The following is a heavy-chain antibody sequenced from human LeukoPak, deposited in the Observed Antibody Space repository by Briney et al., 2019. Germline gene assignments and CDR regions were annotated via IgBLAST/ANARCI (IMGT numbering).Heavy chain of an antibody. CDR3: ARVNQGAGAGTVWANWFDP. CDR2: VNPNSGGT. J-gene: IGHJ5*02. CDR1: GYTFTSYY. V-gene: IGHV1-2*02. Sequence: ASVKVSCKASGYTFTSYYMHWVRQAPGQGLEWMGWVNPNSGGTNYAQKFQGRVTMTRDTSTSTAYMELSRLRSDDTAVYYCARVNQGAGAGTVWANWFDPWGQGTLVTVSS. D-gene: IGHD6-13*01.